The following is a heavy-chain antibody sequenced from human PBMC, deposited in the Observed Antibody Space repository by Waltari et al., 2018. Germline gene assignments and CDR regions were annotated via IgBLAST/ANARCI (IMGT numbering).Heavy chain of an antibody. V-gene: IGHV3-7*01. D-gene: IGHD5-12*01. CDR3: ARGSWMATILVDY. J-gene: IGHJ4*02. CDR1: GFTLSDHY. Sequence: EVQLVESGGGLVQPGGSLILSCAASGFTLSDHYMDWVRQAPGKGLEWVANIKQDGSEKYYVDSVKGRFTISRDNAKNSLYLQMNSLRAEDTAVYYCARGSWMATILVDYWGQGTLVTVSS. CDR2: IKQDGSEK.